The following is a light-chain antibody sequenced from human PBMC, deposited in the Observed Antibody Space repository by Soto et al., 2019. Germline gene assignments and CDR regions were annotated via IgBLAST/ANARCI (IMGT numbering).Light chain of an antibody. J-gene: IGKJ3*01. CDR3: QKYNRAPFT. CDR2: AAS. CDR1: QGISNY. Sequence: DIQMTQSPSSLSASVGDRVTITCRASQGISNYLAWYQQKPGKVPKLLIYAASTLQSGVPSRFSGSGSGTDFTLPISGLQPEDGATYYCQKYNRAPFTLGPGTKVDIK. V-gene: IGKV1-27*01.